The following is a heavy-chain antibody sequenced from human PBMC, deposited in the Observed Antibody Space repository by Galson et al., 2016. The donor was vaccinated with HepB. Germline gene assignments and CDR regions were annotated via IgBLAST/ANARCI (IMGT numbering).Heavy chain of an antibody. CDR1: GFTFRSYD. V-gene: IGHV3-23*01. Sequence: SLRLSCAASGFTFRSYDMSWVRQAPGKGLEWVSGINYSGSNTYYADSVKGRFTISRDNSKNTLYLQMNSLRVEDSAVYYCARDRIVGAKVYSDAFDIWGQGTMVTVSS. J-gene: IGHJ3*02. CDR2: INYSGSNT. D-gene: IGHD1-26*01. CDR3: ARDRIVGAKVYSDAFDI.